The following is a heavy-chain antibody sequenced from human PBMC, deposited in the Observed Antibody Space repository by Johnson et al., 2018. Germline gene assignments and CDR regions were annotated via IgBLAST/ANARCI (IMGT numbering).Heavy chain of an antibody. V-gene: IGHV3-23*01. Sequence: VQLQESGGGLAQPGGSLRVSCAASGFTFSTYGMSWVRQAPGQGLEWVSSISDSGGSPYYVDSVKGRFTISRDNSKYTLYLQMNGLRAEDTAVYSCAKYPGAAGLGAFDMWGQGTMFTVS. CDR2: ISDSGGSP. CDR3: AKYPGAAGLGAFDM. D-gene: IGHD3/OR15-3a*01. CDR1: GFTFSTYG. J-gene: IGHJ3*02.